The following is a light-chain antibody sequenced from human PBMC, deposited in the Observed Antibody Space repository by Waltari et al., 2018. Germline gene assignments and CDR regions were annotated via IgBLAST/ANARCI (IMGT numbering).Light chain of an antibody. CDR2: LVS. Sequence: DLVMPQSPLSLSVTPGEPASLSFRSSQSLLPSSGNSFLEWYLQKPGQSPQLLIYLVSNRASGVPDRFSGSGSGTDFTLKISRVEAEDVGVYFCMQARQTPWTFGQGTKVEIK. J-gene: IGKJ1*01. CDR1: QSLLPSSGNSF. V-gene: IGKV2-28*01. CDR3: MQARQTPWT.